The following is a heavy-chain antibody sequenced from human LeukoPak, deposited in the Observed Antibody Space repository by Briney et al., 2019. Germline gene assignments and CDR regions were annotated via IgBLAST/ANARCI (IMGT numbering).Heavy chain of an antibody. V-gene: IGHV3-48*03. CDR1: GFTFSSYE. D-gene: IGHD3-22*01. CDR3: AREISDSSGYYYNYYYYMDV. Sequence: GGSLRLSCAASGFTFSSYEMNWVRQAPGKGLEWVSYISSIGSTIYYADSVKGRFTISRDNAKNSLYLQMNSLRAEDTAVYYCAREISDSSGYYYNYYYYMDVWGKGTTVTVSS. J-gene: IGHJ6*03. CDR2: ISSIGSTI.